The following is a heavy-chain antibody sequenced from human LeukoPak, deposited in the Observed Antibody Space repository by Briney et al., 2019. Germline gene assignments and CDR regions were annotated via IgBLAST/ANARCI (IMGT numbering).Heavy chain of an antibody. CDR1: GGPISSSSYY. J-gene: IGHJ4*02. CDR2: IYYSGST. CDR3: ARLAVDTEYFDY. Sequence: KPSETLSLTCTVSGGPISSSSYYWGWIRQPPGKGLEWIGSIYYSGSTYYNPSLKSRVTISVDTSKNQFSLKLSSVTAADTAVYYCARLAVDTEYFDYWDQGTLVTVSS. V-gene: IGHV4-39*01. D-gene: IGHD5-18*01.